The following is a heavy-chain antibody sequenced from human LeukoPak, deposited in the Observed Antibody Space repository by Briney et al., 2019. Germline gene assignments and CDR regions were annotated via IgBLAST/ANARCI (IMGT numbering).Heavy chain of an antibody. CDR1: GFTVSSNY. J-gene: IGHJ4*02. V-gene: IGHV3-66*02. Sequence: GGSLRLSCAASGFTVSSNYMSWVRQAPGMGLEWVSVIYSGGSTYYADSVKGRFTISRDNSKNTLYLQMNSLRAEDTAVYYCARIEMATSHFDYWGQGTLVTVSS. CDR3: ARIEMATSHFDY. CDR2: IYSGGST. D-gene: IGHD5-24*01.